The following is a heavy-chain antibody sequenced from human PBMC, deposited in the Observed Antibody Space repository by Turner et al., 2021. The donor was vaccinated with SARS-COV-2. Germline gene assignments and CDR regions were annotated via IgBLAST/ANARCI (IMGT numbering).Heavy chain of an antibody. D-gene: IGHD3-16*01. V-gene: IGHV3-53*02. Sequence: EVQLVETGGGWIQPGGSLRLSCAASGFIVSSNYMSWVRQAPGKGLEWVSVIYSGGSTFFADSVKGRFTISRDNSKNTLYLQMNSLRAEDTAVYYCARDWGEYYFDYWGQGTLVTVSS. J-gene: IGHJ4*02. CDR1: GFIVSSNY. CDR2: IYSGGST. CDR3: ARDWGEYYFDY.